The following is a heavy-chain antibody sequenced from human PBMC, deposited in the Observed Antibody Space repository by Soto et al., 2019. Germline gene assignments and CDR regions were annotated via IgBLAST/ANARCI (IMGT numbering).Heavy chain of an antibody. Sequence: QVQLVQSGADVTQPGSSVKVSCKTSGGSFGSSAISWVRQAPAQGLEWMGEIIPVFDKANYAQNFQGRLTITADELTGTVFMELSSLRSEDTAVYFCARLRRDWGDAFDLWGLGTFVTVSS. V-gene: IGHV1-69*01. D-gene: IGHD3-16*01. CDR2: IIPVFDKA. J-gene: IGHJ3*01. CDR1: GGSFGSSA. CDR3: ARLRRDWGDAFDL.